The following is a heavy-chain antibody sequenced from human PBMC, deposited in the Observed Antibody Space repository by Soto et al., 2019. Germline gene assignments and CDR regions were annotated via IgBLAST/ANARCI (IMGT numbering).Heavy chain of an antibody. J-gene: IGHJ6*02. Sequence: QVQLQQWGAGLLKPSETLSLTCAVYGGSFSGYYWSWIRQPPGKGLEWIGEINHSGSTNYNPSLKSRVTISVDTSKNQFSLKLSSVTAADTAVYYCASRITMVRGVIYGMDVWGQGTTVTVSS. D-gene: IGHD3-10*01. V-gene: IGHV4-34*01. CDR1: GGSFSGYY. CDR2: INHSGST. CDR3: ASRITMVRGVIYGMDV.